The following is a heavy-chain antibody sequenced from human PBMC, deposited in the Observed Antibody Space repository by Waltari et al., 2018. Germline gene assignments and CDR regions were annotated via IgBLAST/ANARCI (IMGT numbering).Heavy chain of an antibody. CDR2: ISWNSGII. Sequence: EVQLVESGGGLVQPGRSLRLSCAASGFTFNDYGMHWVRLAPGKGLEWVSGISWNSGIIGYADSVKGRFTVSRDNAKNSLYLQMNSLRAEDMALYYCAKETSRWLQSYFDYWGQGTLVTVSS. D-gene: IGHD5-12*01. CDR1: GFTFNDYG. J-gene: IGHJ4*02. CDR3: AKETSRWLQSYFDY. V-gene: IGHV3-9*03.